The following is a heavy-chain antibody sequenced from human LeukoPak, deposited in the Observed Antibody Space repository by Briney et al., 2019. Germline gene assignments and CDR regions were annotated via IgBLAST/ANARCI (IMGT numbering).Heavy chain of an antibody. CDR3: ANDLRWGSFDI. D-gene: IGHD1-26*01. J-gene: IGHJ3*02. CDR1: GFTFSTYA. CDR2: ISGSGGSP. Sequence: LPGGSLRLSCAASGFTFSTYAMNWVRQAPGKGLEWVSSISGSGGSPYYADSVKGRFTISRDNSKNTLYLLMNSLRAEDTAVYYCANDLRWGSFDIRGQGTLVTVSS. V-gene: IGHV3-23*01.